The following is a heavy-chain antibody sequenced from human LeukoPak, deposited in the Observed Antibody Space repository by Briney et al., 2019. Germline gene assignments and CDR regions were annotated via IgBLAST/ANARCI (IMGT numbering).Heavy chain of an antibody. Sequence: ASVKVSCKASGYTFTSYEINWVRQATGQGLEWMGWMNPNSGNTGYAQKFQGRVTMTRNTSISTAYMELSSLRSEDTAVYYCERGGYYDSSGYYYDIDYWGQGTLVTVSS. CDR2: MNPNSGNT. V-gene: IGHV1-8*01. D-gene: IGHD3-22*01. CDR3: ERGGYYDSSGYYYDIDY. J-gene: IGHJ4*02. CDR1: GYTFTSYE.